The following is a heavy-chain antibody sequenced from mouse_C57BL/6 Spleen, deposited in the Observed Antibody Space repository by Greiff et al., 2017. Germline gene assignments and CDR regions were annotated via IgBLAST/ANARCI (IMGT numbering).Heavy chain of an antibody. CDR2: IYPGDGDT. J-gene: IGHJ1*03. CDR1: GYAFRSYW. Sequence: VQLQESGAELVKPGASVKISCKASGYAFRSYWMNWVKQRPGKGLEWIGQIYPGDGDTNYNGKFKGKAKLTADKSSSPAYMQLSSLTSEDSAVYFCARSLPGAYFDVWGTGTTVTVSS. CDR3: ARSLPGAYFDV. V-gene: IGHV1-80*01. D-gene: IGHD6-1*01.